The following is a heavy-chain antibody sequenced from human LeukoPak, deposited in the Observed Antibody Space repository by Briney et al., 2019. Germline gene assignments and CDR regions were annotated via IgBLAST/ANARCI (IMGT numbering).Heavy chain of an antibody. J-gene: IGHJ4*02. CDR2: ITPFNGNT. V-gene: IGHV1-45*02. Sequence: GSSVXXXXXXSGYTFTYRYXXXXRQAXXXAXEWMGWITPFNGNTNYAQKFQDRVTITRDRSMSTAYMELSSLRSEDTAMYYCASGYFDWLFGYWGQGTLVTVSS. CDR1: GYTFTYRY. CDR3: ASGYFDWLFGY. D-gene: IGHD3-9*01.